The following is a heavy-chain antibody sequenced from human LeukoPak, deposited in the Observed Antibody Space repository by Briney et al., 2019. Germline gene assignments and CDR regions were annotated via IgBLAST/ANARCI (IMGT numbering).Heavy chain of an antibody. J-gene: IGHJ6*03. CDR1: GFTFSNAW. V-gene: IGHV3-15*01. CDR3: TTTDERRGYDYVWGSYRSGYYYYMDV. CDR2: IKSKTDGGTT. D-gene: IGHD3-16*02. Sequence: GGSLRLSFAASGFTFSNAWMSWVRQAPGKGLEWVGRIKSKTDGGTTDYAAPVKGRFTISRDDSKNTLYLQMNSLKTEDTAVYYCTTTDERRGYDYVWGSYRSGYYYYMDVWGKGTTVTVSS.